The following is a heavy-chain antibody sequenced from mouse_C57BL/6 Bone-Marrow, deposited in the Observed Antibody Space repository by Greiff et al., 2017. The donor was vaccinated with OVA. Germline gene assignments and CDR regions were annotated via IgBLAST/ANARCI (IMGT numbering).Heavy chain of an antibody. Sequence: QVQLQQPGAELVRPGSSVKLSCKASGYTFTSYWMHWVKQRPIQGLEWIGNIDPSDRETHYNQKFKDKATLTVDKSSSTAYMQLSSLTSEDSAVYYCAIYYGTPSAYWGQGTLVTVSA. CDR1: GYTFTSYW. J-gene: IGHJ3*01. CDR2: IDPSDRET. V-gene: IGHV1-52*01. CDR3: AIYYGTPSAY. D-gene: IGHD2-1*01.